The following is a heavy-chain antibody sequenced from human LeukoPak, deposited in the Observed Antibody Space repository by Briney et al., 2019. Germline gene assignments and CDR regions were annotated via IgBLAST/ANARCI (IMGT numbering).Heavy chain of an antibody. CDR2: IYYSGST. D-gene: IGHD5-18*01. J-gene: IGHJ4*02. Sequence: SETLSLTCTVSGGSISSSSYYWGWIRQLPGKGLEWIGSIYYSGSTYYNPSLKSRVTISVDTSKNQFSLKLSSVTAADTAVYYCARDIISYRGYSYGHSYYFDYWGQGTLVTVSS. CDR1: GGSISSSSYY. CDR3: ARDIISYRGYSYGHSYYFDY. V-gene: IGHV4-39*07.